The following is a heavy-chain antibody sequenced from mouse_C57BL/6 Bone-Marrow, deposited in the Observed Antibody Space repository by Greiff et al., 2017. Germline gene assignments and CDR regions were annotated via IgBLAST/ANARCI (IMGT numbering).Heavy chain of an antibody. CDR1: GYTFTSYW. CDR3: ARLGVTTAWFAY. J-gene: IGHJ3*01. CDR2: IDPSDSYT. Sequence: VQLQQSGAELVKPGASVKLSCKASGYTFTSYWMQWVKQRPGQGLEWIGEIDPSDSYTNYNQKFKGKATLTVDTSSSTAYMQLSSLTSEDSAVYYCARLGVTTAWFAYWGQGTLVTVSA. D-gene: IGHD2-2*01. V-gene: IGHV1-50*01.